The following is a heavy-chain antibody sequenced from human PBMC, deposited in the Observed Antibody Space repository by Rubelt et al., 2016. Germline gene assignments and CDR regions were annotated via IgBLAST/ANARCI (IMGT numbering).Heavy chain of an antibody. CDR2: ISGGGAST. V-gene: IGHV3-23*04. D-gene: IGHD5-12*01. J-gene: IGHJ6*02. Sequence: EVQLVESGGGLVQPGGSLRLSCAASGFTFSSYAMHWVRQAPGKGLEWVSDISGGGASTYYPDSVKGRFTISRDNAKNSMYLQMNSLRAEETAVYDWARVVEGIRKGGYEPENYYHYGLDVWGQGNTVTGYS. CDR1: GFTFSSYA. CDR3: ARVVEGIRKGGYEPENYYHYGLDV.